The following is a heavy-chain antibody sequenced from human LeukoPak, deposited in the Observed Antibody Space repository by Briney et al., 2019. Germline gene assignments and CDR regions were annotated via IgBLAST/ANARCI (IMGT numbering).Heavy chain of an antibody. CDR1: GFTFSNYA. J-gene: IGHJ4*02. CDR2: ISGRGDIT. CDR3: AREYSSSRFFDY. V-gene: IGHV3-23*01. Sequence: GGSLRLSCAASGFTFSNYAITWVRQAPGRGLEWVSTISGRGDITYYADSVKGRFTISRDNAKNTVYLQMNSLRAEDTAVYYCAREYSSSRFFDYWGQGTLVTVSS. D-gene: IGHD6-13*01.